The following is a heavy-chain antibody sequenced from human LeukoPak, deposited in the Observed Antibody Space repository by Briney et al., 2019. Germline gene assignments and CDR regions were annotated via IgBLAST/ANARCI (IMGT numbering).Heavy chain of an antibody. CDR2: ISGSGDDT. V-gene: IGHV3-23*01. CDR3: ARDPPFDY. CDR1: GFTFSRYA. J-gene: IGHJ4*02. Sequence: GGSLRLSCGASGFTFSRYAMTWVRQAPEKGLEWVASISGSGDDTYYADSVKGRFTISRDNSKNTFFLQMSSLRAEDTATYYCARDPPFDYWGQGTLVTVSS.